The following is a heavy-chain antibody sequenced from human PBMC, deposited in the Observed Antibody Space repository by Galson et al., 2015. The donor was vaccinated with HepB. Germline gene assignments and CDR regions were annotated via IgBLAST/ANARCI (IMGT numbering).Heavy chain of an antibody. V-gene: IGHV6-1*01. CDR1: GDSVSSNSAA. J-gene: IGHJ4*02. Sequence: CAISGDSVSSNSAAWNWIRQSPSRGLEWLGRTYYRSKWYNEYAVSVQSRITINPDASKNQFSLQLNSVTPEDTAVYYCTRGVGAIAAGQWNFDYWGQGTLVTVSS. CDR2: TYYRSKWYN. D-gene: IGHD1-26*01. CDR3: TRGVGAIAAGQWNFDY.